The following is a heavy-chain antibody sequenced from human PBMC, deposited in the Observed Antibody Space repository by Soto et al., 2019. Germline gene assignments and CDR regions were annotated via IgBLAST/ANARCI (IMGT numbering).Heavy chain of an antibody. J-gene: IGHJ4*02. Sequence: EVQLVESGGGLVQPGGSLRLSCAASGFTFSSYWMHWVRQAPGKGLVWVSRINSDGSSTSYEDSVKGRLTISRDNAKNKLYLQMNSLRAEDTAVYYCAREYIRGYGTFIDYWGQGTLVTVS. D-gene: IGHD5-12*01. CDR2: INSDGSST. CDR1: GFTFSSYW. V-gene: IGHV3-74*01. CDR3: AREYIRGYGTFIDY.